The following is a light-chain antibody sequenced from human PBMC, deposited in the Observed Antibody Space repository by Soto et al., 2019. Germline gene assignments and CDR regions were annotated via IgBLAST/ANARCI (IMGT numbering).Light chain of an antibody. J-gene: IGLJ3*02. CDR2: LNSDGSH. CDR3: QTWGTGIPWV. V-gene: IGLV4-69*01. Sequence: QPLLTQSPSASASLGASVKLTCTLSSGHSSYAIAWHQQQPEKGPRYLMKLNSDGSHSKGDGIPDRFSGSSSGAERYLTISSLQSEDEADYYCQTWGTGIPWVFGGGTKLTVL. CDR1: SGHSSYA.